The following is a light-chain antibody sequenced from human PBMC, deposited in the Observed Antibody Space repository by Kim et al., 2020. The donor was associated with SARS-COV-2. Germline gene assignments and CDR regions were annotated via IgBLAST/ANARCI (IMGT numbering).Light chain of an antibody. CDR2: DVS. V-gene: IGLV2-11*01. CDR3: CSYAGSPLVI. Sequence: GQSVAISCTGTSSDVGVYKFVSWYQQHPGKAPKLVIFDVSGRPSGVPDRFSGSKSGNTASLTISGLQAEDEADYFCCSYAGSPLVIFGGGTKLTVL. CDR1: SSDVGVYKF. J-gene: IGLJ2*01.